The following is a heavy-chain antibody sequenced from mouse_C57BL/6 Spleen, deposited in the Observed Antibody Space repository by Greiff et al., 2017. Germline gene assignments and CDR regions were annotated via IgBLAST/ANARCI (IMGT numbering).Heavy chain of an antibody. CDR1: GYTFTSYW. CDR3: ARNGSSYLDY. D-gene: IGHD1-1*01. J-gene: IGHJ2*01. V-gene: IGHV1-69*01. Sequence: QVQLQQPGAELVMPGASVKLSCKASGYTFTSYWMHWVKQRPGQGLEWIGEIDPSDSYTNYNQKFKGKSTLTVDKSSSTAYMQLSSLTSEDSAVYYCARNGSSYLDYWGQGTTRTVSS. CDR2: IDPSDSYT.